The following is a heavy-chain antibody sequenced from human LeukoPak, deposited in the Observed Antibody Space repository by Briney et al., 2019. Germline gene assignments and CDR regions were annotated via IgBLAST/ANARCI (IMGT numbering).Heavy chain of an antibody. Sequence: GRSLRLSCAASGFTFDDYAMDWVRQARGKGMEWVSGISWKSGTIVYGDSVKGGLTIAREKAKKSLYMQMNSLRAEDMALYYCAKDQYYDISKGSFDIWGQGTMVTVSS. D-gene: IGHD3-22*01. CDR2: ISWKSGTI. J-gene: IGHJ3*02. V-gene: IGHV3-9*03. CDR1: GFTFDDYA. CDR3: AKDQYYDISKGSFDI.